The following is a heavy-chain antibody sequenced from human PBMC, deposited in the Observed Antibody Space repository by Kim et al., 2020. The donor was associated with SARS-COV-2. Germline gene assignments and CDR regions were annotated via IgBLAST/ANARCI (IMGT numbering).Heavy chain of an antibody. J-gene: IGHJ5*02. CDR3: ARGGGYRLDP. CDR2: TYYRSKWYN. CDR1: GESVSSNSAT. Sequence: SQTLSLTCYISGESVSSNSATYNWIRQSPSRGLEWLGRTYYRSKWYNDYAVSVKSRITINPDTSKNQFSLQLTSVTPEDTAVYYCARGGGYRLDPWGQGTLVTVSS. D-gene: IGHD3-22*01. V-gene: IGHV6-1*01.